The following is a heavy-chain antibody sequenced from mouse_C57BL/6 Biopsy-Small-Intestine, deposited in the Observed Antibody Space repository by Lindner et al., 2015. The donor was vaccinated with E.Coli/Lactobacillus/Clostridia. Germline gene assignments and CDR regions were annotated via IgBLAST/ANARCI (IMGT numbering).Heavy chain of an antibody. J-gene: IGHJ4*01. CDR3: ARGEGDVRYAMDY. CDR2: INPNSGGT. CDR1: GYTFTDYN. Sequence: EVQLQESGPELVKPGASVKIPCKASGYTFTDYNMDWVKQSHGESLEWIGNINPNSGGTVYNQKFKGKATLTVDKSSSTAYMELRSLTSEDTAVYYCARGEGDVRYAMDYWGQGTSVTVSS. V-gene: IGHV1-18*01. D-gene: IGHD3-3*01.